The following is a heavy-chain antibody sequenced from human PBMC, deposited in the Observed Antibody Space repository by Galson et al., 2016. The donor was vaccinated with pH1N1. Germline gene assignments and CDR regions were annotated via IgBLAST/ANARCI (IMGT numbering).Heavy chain of an antibody. V-gene: IGHV3-74*01. CDR1: GFTFSKHW. D-gene: IGHD2/OR15-2a*01. Sequence: SLRLSCAASGFTFSKHWMHWVRQVPGKGLVWVSHINSDGSTTNYAGSVKGRFTISRDNAKNPLSLQMNSLGVEDTAVYYCARGNMGLDYWGQGILVTVSS. J-gene: IGHJ4*02. CDR3: ARGNMGLDY. CDR2: INSDGSTT.